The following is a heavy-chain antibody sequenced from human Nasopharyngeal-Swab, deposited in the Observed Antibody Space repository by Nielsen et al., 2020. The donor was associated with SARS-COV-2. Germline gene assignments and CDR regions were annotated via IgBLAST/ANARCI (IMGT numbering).Heavy chain of an antibody. V-gene: IGHV3-23*01. J-gene: IGHJ5*02. CDR3: AKDSGAGFCDGGSCFPTNH. CDR1: GFTFTSYA. D-gene: IGHD2-15*01. CDR2: MSGTGDNT. Sequence: GGSLRLSCAASGFTFTSYAMNWVRQAPGKGLEGVSGMSGTGDNTYYADSVKGRFTISRDSSKNTLYLQMNSLRAEDTAVYYCAKDSGAGFCDGGSCFPTNHWGQGTLVTVSS.